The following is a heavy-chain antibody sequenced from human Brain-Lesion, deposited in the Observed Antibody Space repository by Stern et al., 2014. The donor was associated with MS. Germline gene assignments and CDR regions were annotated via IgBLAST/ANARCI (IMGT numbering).Heavy chain of an antibody. CDR1: GFTFSNYW. CDR2: VNNDGRRT. Sequence: EVQLVESGGGLVPPGGSLRLSCAASGFTFSNYWMHRVRQAPGKGLVWVSRVNNDGRRTSYADSVKGRFTMSRDNAKNTLYLQMNSLRVEDTAIYYCARGERWFDSWGQGTLVTVSS. D-gene: IGHD3-10*01. J-gene: IGHJ5*01. V-gene: IGHV3-74*02. CDR3: ARGERWFDS.